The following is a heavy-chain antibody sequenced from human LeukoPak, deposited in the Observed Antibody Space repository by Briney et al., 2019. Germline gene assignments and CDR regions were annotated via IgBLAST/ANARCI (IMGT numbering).Heavy chain of an antibody. CDR1: GYSFTSYW. V-gene: IGHV5-51*01. Sequence: NRGESLKISCKGSGYSFTSYWIGWVRHVPGKGLEYMGIIYPGDSDTRYSPSFQGQVTISADKSISTAYLQWNSLKASDTAMYYCATLVGYGSFFDYWGQGTLVTVSS. D-gene: IGHD3-10*01. CDR3: ATLVGYGSFFDY. J-gene: IGHJ4*02. CDR2: IYPGDSDT.